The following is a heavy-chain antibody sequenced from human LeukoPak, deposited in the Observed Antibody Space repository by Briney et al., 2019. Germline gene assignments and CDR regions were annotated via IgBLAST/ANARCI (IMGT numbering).Heavy chain of an antibody. Sequence: SETLSLTCAVYGGSFSGYYWSWIRQPPGKGLEWIGEINHSGSTNYNPSLKSRVTISVDTSKNQFSLRLSSVTAADTAVYYCARVPYDFWSGRIDYWGQGTLVTVSS. CDR2: INHSGST. CDR1: GGSFSGYY. V-gene: IGHV4-34*01. D-gene: IGHD3-3*01. CDR3: ARVPYDFWSGRIDY. J-gene: IGHJ4*02.